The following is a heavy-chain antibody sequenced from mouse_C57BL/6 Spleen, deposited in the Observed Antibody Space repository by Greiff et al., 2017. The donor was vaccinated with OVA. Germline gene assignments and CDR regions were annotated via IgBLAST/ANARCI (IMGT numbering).Heavy chain of an antibody. D-gene: IGHD3-1*01. Sequence: VQLQQSGAELVRPGASVTLSCKASGYTFTDYEMHWVKQTPVHGLEWIGAIDPETGGTAYNQKFKGKAILTADKSSSTAYMERRSLTSEDSAVYYCPRSGFAYWGQGTLVTVSA. CDR2: IDPETGGT. CDR1: GYTFTDYE. J-gene: IGHJ3*01. CDR3: PRSGFAY. V-gene: IGHV1-15*01.